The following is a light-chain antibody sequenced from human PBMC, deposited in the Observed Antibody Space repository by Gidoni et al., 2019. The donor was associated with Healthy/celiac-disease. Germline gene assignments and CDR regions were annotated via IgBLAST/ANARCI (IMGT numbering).Light chain of an antibody. V-gene: IGLV3-19*01. Sequence: SSELTQHPALSVALGQTVRITCQGDSLRSYYASWYQQKPGQAPVLVIYGKNNRPSGIPDRFSGSSSGNTASLTITGAQAEDEADYYCNSRDSSGNPPVVFGGGTKLTVL. CDR1: SLRSYY. CDR3: NSRDSSGNPPVV. J-gene: IGLJ2*01. CDR2: GKN.